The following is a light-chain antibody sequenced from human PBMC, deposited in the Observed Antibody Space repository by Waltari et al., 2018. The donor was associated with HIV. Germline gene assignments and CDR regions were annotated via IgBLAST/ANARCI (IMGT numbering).Light chain of an antibody. CDR3: FSYTTTSTLV. CDR1: NSDIGTYNR. V-gene: IGLV2-18*02. J-gene: IGLJ2*01. Sequence: QSALTQPPSVSGSPGQSVTISCTGTNSDIGTYNRVSWYQQPPGTAPKLIISEVSNRPSGVPGRFAGSESGNTASLTISGRQPEYEADYYCFSYTTTSTLVFGGGTKLTVL. CDR2: EVS.